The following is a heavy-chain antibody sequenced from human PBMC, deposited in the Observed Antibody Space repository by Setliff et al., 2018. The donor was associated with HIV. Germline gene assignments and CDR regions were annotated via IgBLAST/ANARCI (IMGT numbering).Heavy chain of an antibody. CDR3: AKRTFGSGRLDP. D-gene: IGHD3-16*01. CDR2: IHTTGST. CDR1: GDSISSGSYY. J-gene: IGHJ5*02. V-gene: IGHV4-61*09. Sequence: PSETLSLTCSVSGDSISSGSYYWSWIRLPAGKGLEWIGQIHTTGSTNYNPSLKSRVTISMDTSKNQFSLNLNSVTATDTAVYYCAKRTFGSGRLDPWSQGTLVTVSS.